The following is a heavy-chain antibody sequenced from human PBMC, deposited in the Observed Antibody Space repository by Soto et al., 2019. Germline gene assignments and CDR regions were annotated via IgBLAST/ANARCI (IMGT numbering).Heavy chain of an antibody. Sequence: GGSLRLSCAASGFTFSSYSMNWVRQAPGKGLEWVSSISSSSSYIYYADSVKGRFTISRDNAKNSLYLQMNSLRAEDTAVYYCARDGRYCSSTSCYGQNAFDIWGQGTMVTVSS. D-gene: IGHD2-2*01. V-gene: IGHV3-21*01. CDR2: ISSSSSYI. CDR1: GFTFSSYS. J-gene: IGHJ3*02. CDR3: ARDGRYCSSTSCYGQNAFDI.